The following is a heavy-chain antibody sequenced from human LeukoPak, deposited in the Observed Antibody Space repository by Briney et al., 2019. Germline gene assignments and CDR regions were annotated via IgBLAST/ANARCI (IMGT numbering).Heavy chain of an antibody. V-gene: IGHV3-53*05. CDR3: AKLPEGCSTSCYHGY. J-gene: IGHJ4*02. D-gene: IGHD2-2*01. CDR2: IYSGGSK. CDR1: GFTVSSNY. Sequence: GGSLRLSCAASGFTVSSNYMSWVHQAPGKGLEWVSVIYSGGSKYYADSVKGRFTISRDNSKNTLYLQMNSLRAEDTAVYYCAKLPEGCSTSCYHGYWGQGTLVTVSS.